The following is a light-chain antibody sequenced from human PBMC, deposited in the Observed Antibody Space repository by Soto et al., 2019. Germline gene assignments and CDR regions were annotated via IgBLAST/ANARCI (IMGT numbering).Light chain of an antibody. CDR3: QQGASFPFT. V-gene: IGKV1-12*01. CDR1: QDISSW. CDR2: AAS. J-gene: IGKJ4*01. Sequence: DITLPQSPGSVSASVVDEVTITCRESQDISSWVAWYQQKPGKAPKLLISAASTLQSGVPGRFSGRGSGTDFTLIISSLQPEDFATYFCQQGASFPFTFGGGTKVDIK.